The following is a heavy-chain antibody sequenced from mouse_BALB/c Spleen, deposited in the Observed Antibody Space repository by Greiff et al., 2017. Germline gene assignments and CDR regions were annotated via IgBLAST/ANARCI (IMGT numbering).Heavy chain of an antibody. CDR2: IDPANGNT. V-gene: IGHV14-3*02. CDR1: GFNIKDTY. CDR3: ARIKRYFDV. J-gene: IGHJ1*01. Sequence: EVQLQESGAELVKPGASVKLSCTASGFNIKDTYMHWVKQRPEQGLEWIGRIDPANGNTKYDPKFQGKATITADTSSNTAYLQLSSLTSEDTAVYYCARIKRYFDVWGAGTTVTVSS.